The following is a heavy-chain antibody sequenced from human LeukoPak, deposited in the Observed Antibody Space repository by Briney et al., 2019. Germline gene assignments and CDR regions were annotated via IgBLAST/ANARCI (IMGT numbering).Heavy chain of an antibody. CDR3: ARALGQDYYYYMDV. CDR2: INPNSGGT. V-gene: IGHV1-2*02. CDR1: GYTLTELS. Sequence: GASVKVSCKVSGYTLTELSMHWVRQAPGKGLEWMGWINPNSGGTNYAQKFQGRVTMTRDTSISTAYMELSRLRSDDTAVYYCARALGQDYYYYMDVWGKGTTVTVSS. J-gene: IGHJ6*03.